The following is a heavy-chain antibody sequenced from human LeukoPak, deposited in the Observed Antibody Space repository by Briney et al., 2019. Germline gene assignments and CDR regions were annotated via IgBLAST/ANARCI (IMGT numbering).Heavy chain of an antibody. CDR2: INPNSGGT. Sequence: ASVKVSCKASGYTFTGYYMHWVRQAPGQGLEWMGWINPNSGGTNYAQKFQGRVTMTRDTSISTAYMELSRLRSDDTAVYYCARDGGSGWYVSYYYYMDVWGKGTTVTISS. V-gene: IGHV1-2*02. CDR3: ARDGGSGWYVSYYYYMDV. CDR1: GYTFTGYY. J-gene: IGHJ6*03. D-gene: IGHD6-19*01.